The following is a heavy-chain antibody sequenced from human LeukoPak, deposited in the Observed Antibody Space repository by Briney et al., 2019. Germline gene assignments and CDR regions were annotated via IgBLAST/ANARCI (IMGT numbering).Heavy chain of an antibody. CDR1: AGSISGYY. V-gene: IGHV4-59*01. CDR3: ARWFCSGGSCRGAVDY. Sequence: SETLSLTCTVSAGSISGYYWTWIRQPPGKGLEWIGFIYYTGRTNYNPSLKSRVAISLDTSKNQFSLKLNSVTAADTAVYYCARWFCSGGSCRGAVDYWGQGTLVTVSS. D-gene: IGHD2-15*01. CDR2: IYYTGRT. J-gene: IGHJ4*02.